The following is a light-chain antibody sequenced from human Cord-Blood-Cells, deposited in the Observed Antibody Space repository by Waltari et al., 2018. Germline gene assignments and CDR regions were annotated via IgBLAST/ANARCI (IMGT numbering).Light chain of an antibody. CDR2: EVS. CDR1: SSDVGSYNL. V-gene: IGLV2-23*02. J-gene: IGLJ2*01. CDR3: CSYAGSSNVV. Sequence: QSALTQPASVSGSPGQSITISCTGTSSDVGSYNLVSWYQQHPGKAPKLMIYEVSKRPSWVSNRFSGSKSGNTASLTISGLQAEDEADYYCCSYAGSSNVVFGGGTKLTGL.